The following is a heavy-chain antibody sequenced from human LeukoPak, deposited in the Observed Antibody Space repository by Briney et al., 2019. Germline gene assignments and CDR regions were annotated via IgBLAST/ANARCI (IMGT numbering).Heavy chain of an antibody. D-gene: IGHD3-22*01. Sequence: PSETLSLTCTVSGGSISSGGYYWSWIRQHPGKGLEWIGYIYYSGSTSYNPSLKSRVTISVDTSKNQFSLKLSSVTAADTAVYYCARGAGVVVVPNFDYWGQGTLVTVSS. V-gene: IGHV4-31*03. CDR2: IYYSGST. CDR1: GGSISSGGYY. CDR3: ARGAGVVVVPNFDY. J-gene: IGHJ4*02.